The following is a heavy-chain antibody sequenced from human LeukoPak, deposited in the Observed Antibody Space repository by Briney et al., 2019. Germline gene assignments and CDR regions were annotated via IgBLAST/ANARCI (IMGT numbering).Heavy chain of an antibody. CDR3: GRDGGGSGWYTHLDY. D-gene: IGHD6-19*01. V-gene: IGHV3-30-3*01. CDR2: ISWDGSTK. J-gene: IGHJ4*02. Sequence: GGSLRLSCVASRFTFTGFAMHWVRQAPGKGLEWVAVISWDGSTKYYADSVKGRFTISRDNSKNTLYSQMNSLRAEDTAVYYCGRDGGGSGWYTHLDYWGQGILVTVSS. CDR1: RFTFTGFA.